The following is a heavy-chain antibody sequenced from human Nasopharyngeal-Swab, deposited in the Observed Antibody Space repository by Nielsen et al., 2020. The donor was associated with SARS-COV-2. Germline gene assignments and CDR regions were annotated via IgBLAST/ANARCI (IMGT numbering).Heavy chain of an antibody. V-gene: IGHV4-38-2*01. CDR2: IYHSGST. D-gene: IGHD2-2*01. J-gene: IGHJ4*02. CDR3: ARHAAGEYQLTYYFDY. CDR1: GYSISSGYY. Sequence: SETLSLTCAVSGYSISSGYYWGWIRQPPGKGLEWIGSIYHSGSTYYNPPLKSRVTISVDTSKNQFSLKLSSVTAADTAVYYCARHAAGEYQLTYYFDYWGQGTLVTVSS.